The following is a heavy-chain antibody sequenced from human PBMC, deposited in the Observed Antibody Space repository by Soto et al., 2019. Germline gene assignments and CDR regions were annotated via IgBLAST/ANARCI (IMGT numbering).Heavy chain of an antibody. CDR1: GYTFTSYG. D-gene: IGHD3-3*01. Sequence: ASVKVSCKASGYTFTSYGISWVRQAPGQGLEWMGWISAYNGNTNYAQKLQGRVTMTIDTSTSTAYLDLRSLTSDDTAVYYCAKDQTIFGVVITNWFDPWGQGTLVTVSS. J-gene: IGHJ5*02. CDR3: AKDQTIFGVVITNWFDP. CDR2: ISAYNGNT. V-gene: IGHV1-18*01.